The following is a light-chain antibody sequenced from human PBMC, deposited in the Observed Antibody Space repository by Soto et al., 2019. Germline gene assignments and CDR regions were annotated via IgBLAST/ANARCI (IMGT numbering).Light chain of an antibody. Sequence: EIVLTQSPGTLSLSPGERATLSCRASQSISSSYLAWFQQKPGQAPRLLIYATSSRATGIPDRFSGSGSGTDFTLTISRLEPEDFAVYYCQQYDSSPWTFGQGIKVEIK. J-gene: IGKJ1*01. CDR2: ATS. V-gene: IGKV3-20*01. CDR3: QQYDSSPWT. CDR1: QSISSSY.